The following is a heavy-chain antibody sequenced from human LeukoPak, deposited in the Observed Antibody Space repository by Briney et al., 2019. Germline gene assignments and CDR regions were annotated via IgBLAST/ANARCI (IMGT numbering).Heavy chain of an antibody. CDR1: GYTFTDDY. V-gene: IGHV1-69-2*01. J-gene: IGHJ4*02. CDR2: LDPEDGET. D-gene: IGHD1-26*01. Sequence: ASVTVSCKASGYTFTDDYIHWVQQAPGKGLEWMGRLDPEDGETIFAEKFQARVTITADTSTDTSYMELSSLTSEDTAIYYCATSRVGPTIDYWGQGTLVTVSS. CDR3: ATSRVGPTIDY.